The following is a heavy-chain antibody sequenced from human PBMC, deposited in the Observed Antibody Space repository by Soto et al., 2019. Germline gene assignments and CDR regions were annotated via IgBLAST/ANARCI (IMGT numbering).Heavy chain of an antibody. J-gene: IGHJ4*02. D-gene: IGHD2-15*01. CDR1: GFTFSSYA. CDR3: AKEPPSEYCSGGSCYSDY. Sequence: GGSLRLSCAASGFTFSSYAMSWVRQAPGKGLEWVSAISGSGGSTKYADSVKGRFTISRDNSKNTLYLQMNSLRAEDTAVYYCAKEPPSEYCSGGSCYSDYWGQGTLVTVSS. CDR2: ISGSGGST. V-gene: IGHV3-23*01.